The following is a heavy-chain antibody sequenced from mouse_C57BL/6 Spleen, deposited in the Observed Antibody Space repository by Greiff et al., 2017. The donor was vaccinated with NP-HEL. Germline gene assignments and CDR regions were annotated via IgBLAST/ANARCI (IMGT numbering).Heavy chain of an antibody. CDR1: GYTFTSYW. CDR2: INPSNGGT. V-gene: IGHV1-53*01. D-gene: IGHD1-1*01. Sequence: QVQLKQPGTELVKPGASVKLSCKASGYTFTSYWMHWVKQRPGQGLEWIGNINPSNGGTNYNEKFKSKATLTVDKSSSTAYMQLSSLTSEDSAVYYCAREPTVVKPCFDYWGQGTTLTVSS. CDR3: AREPTVVKPCFDY. J-gene: IGHJ2*01.